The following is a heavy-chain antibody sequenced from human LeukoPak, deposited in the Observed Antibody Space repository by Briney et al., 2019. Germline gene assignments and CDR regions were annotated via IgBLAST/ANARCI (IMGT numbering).Heavy chain of an antibody. D-gene: IGHD3-9*01. J-gene: IGHJ4*02. Sequence: PSETLSLTCTVSGGSISSGDYYWSWIRQPPGKGLEWIGYIYYSGSTYYNPSLKSRVTISVDTSKNQFSLKLSSVTAADTAVCYCARELRYFDWLYFDYWGQGTLVTVSS. CDR2: IYYSGST. CDR3: ARELRYFDWLYFDY. CDR1: GGSISSGDYY. V-gene: IGHV4-30-4*01.